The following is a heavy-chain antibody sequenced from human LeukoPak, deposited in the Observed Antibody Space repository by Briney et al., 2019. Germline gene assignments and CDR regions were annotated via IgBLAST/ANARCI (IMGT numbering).Heavy chain of an antibody. J-gene: IGHJ4*02. D-gene: IGHD5-12*01. CDR1: GYTFTGYY. CDR3: AGYDSGYDYRGIDY. V-gene: IGHV1-2*02. Sequence: ASVKVSCKASGYTFTGYYMHWVRQAPGQGLEWMGWINPNSGGTNYAQKFQGRVTMTRDTSISTAYMELSRLRSDDTAVYYCAGYDSGYDYRGIDYWGQGTLVTVSS. CDR2: INPNSGGT.